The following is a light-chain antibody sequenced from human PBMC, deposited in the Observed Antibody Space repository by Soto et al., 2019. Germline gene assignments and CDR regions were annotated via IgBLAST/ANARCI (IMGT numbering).Light chain of an antibody. J-gene: IGKJ4*01. CDR2: GAS. V-gene: IGKV3-20*01. Sequence: EIVLTQSPDTLSLSPGERATLSCRASQSVSSSYLAWYQQNPGQAPRLLIYGASSRATGIPDRFSGSESGTDFTLTISRLEPEDFAVYYCQQYTSSQLTFGGGTKVEIK. CDR3: QQYTSSQLT. CDR1: QSVSSSY.